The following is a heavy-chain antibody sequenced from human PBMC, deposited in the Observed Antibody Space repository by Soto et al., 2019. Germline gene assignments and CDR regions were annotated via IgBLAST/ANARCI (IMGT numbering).Heavy chain of an antibody. CDR1: GLTVNSNY. V-gene: IGHV3-66*01. D-gene: IGHD4-17*01. CDR3: ARASTVTTIFDY. CDR2: LHSGGTT. J-gene: IGHJ4*02. Sequence: VQLVESGGGLVQPGESLRLSCAASGLTVNSNYMSWVRQAPGKGLEWVSILHSGGTTFYADSVKGRFTISRDSSKNTLYLQMNSLRDEDTAVYYCARASTVTTIFDYWGQGTLVTVSS.